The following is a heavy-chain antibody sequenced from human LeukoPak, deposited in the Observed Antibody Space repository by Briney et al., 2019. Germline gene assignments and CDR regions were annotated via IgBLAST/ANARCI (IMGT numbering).Heavy chain of an antibody. CDR3: ARVLLWFGEPYYGMDV. V-gene: IGHV3-48*03. D-gene: IGHD3-10*01. CDR2: ISSSGSTI. Sequence: GESLRLSCAASGFTFSSYEMNWVRQAPGKGLEWVSYISSSGSTIYYADSVKGRFTISRDNAKNSLYLQMNSLRAEDTAVYYCARVLLWFGEPYYGMDVWGQGTTVTVSS. CDR1: GFTFSSYE. J-gene: IGHJ6*02.